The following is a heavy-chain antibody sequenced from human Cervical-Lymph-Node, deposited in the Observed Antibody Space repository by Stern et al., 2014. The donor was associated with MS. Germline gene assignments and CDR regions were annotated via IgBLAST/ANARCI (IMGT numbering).Heavy chain of an antibody. D-gene: IGHD5-24*01. CDR3: ARLERGMDV. CDR1: GYDFTVYA. J-gene: IGHJ6*02. Sequence: VQLVESGSELRKPGASGKVSCKASGYDFTVYAMNWVRQAPGQGLEWMGRIETNAGNPAYAQGFKGRFVFSLDTSVSTAYLQINSLKAEDSAVYYCARLERGMDVWGQGTTVTVSS. CDR2: IETNAGNP. V-gene: IGHV7-4-1*02.